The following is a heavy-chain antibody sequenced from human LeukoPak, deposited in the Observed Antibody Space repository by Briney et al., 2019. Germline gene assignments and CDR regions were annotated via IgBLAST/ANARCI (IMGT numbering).Heavy chain of an antibody. Sequence: GGSLRLSCAASGFTFDDYAMHWVRQAPGKGLEWVSGISWNSGSIGYADSVKGRFTISRDNAKNSLYLQMNSLRAEDMALYYCARSSLGYCSSTSCQGGAFDIWGQGTMVTVSS. V-gene: IGHV3-9*03. J-gene: IGHJ3*02. D-gene: IGHD2-2*01. CDR1: GFTFDDYA. CDR3: ARSSLGYCSSTSCQGGAFDI. CDR2: ISWNSGSI.